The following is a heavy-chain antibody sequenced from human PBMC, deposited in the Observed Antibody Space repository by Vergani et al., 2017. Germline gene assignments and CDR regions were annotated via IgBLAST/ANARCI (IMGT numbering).Heavy chain of an antibody. CDR3: ARLTHSSSWNDPNYYYYGMDV. D-gene: IGHD6-13*01. J-gene: IGHJ6*02. CDR2: ISARYPST. V-gene: IGHV3-23*01. Sequence: EVQLLQSGGGVIQPGGSVRLSCAASGFTFSACPMTWVRQAPGKGLEWVSAISARYPSTYYADSVKGRFTISRDNSKNMLYLQMNSLRAEDTAVYYCARLTHSSSWNDPNYYYYGMDVWGQGTTVTVSS. CDR1: GFTFSACP.